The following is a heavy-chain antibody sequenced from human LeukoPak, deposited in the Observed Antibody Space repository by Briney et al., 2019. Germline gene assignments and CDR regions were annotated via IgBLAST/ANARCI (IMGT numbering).Heavy chain of an antibody. Sequence: GGSLRLSCAASGFTFSACWMSWVRQAPGRGLEWVASIKVDGSEKYYLDSVKGRFTISRDNALNSLFLQMNSLRVEDTAVDYCVRGTSYSPNWFDPWGQGTLVTVSS. CDR3: VRGTSYSPNWFDP. V-gene: IGHV3-7*04. D-gene: IGHD1-26*01. CDR2: IKVDGSEK. CDR1: GFTFSACW. J-gene: IGHJ5*02.